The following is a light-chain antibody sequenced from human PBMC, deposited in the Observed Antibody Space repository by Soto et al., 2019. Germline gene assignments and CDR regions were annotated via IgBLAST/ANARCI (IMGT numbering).Light chain of an antibody. CDR2: DAS. CDR3: QQYNSYSPWT. Sequence: DVHMTQSPSTLSASVGDRVTIICRASESIATWLAWYQQKPGKAPKLLIYDASRLESGVPSRFSGGGSGREFTLTISSLQADDFATYYCQQYNSYSPWTFGQGTKVDIK. CDR1: ESIATW. V-gene: IGKV1-5*02. J-gene: IGKJ1*01.